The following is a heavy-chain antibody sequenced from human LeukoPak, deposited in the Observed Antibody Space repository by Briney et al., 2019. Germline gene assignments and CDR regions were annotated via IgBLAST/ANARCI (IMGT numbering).Heavy chain of an antibody. CDR2: IYYSGST. CDR3: AGDNMVRGAGHDY. J-gene: IGHJ4*02. CDR1: GGSISSGDYY. Sequence: SETLSLTCTVSGGSISSGDYYWSWIRQPPGKGLEWIGYIYYSGSTYYNPSLKSRVTISVDTSKNQFSLKLSSVTAADTAVYYCAGDNMVRGAGHDYWGQGTLVTVSS. V-gene: IGHV4-30-4*01. D-gene: IGHD3-10*01.